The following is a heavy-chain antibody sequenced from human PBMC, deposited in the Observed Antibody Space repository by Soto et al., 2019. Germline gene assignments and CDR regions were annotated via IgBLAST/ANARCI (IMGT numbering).Heavy chain of an antibody. D-gene: IGHD5-18*01. CDR3: AKDGSYTAMVPIDY. CDR1: GFTFSSYA. J-gene: IGHJ4*02. CDR2: ISGSGGST. V-gene: IGHV3-23*01. Sequence: LRLSCAASGFTFSSYAMSWVRQAPGKGLEWVSAISGSGGSTYYADSVKGRFTISRDNSKNTLYLQMNSLRAEDTAVYYCAKDGSYTAMVPIDYWGQGTLVTVSS.